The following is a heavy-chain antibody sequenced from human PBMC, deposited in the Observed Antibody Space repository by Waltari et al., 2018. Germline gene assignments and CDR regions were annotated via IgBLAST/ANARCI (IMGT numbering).Heavy chain of an antibody. V-gene: IGHV3-64*01. D-gene: IGHD2-21*01. CDR2: ISSNGVST. CDR3: ARSPDQPDSLDYYMDV. Sequence: EVQLVESGGGLVQPGGSVRLSCAASGFCSSIYSMLWVRQAPGKGLEYVSAISSNGVSTYYANSMKGRLSISRDNSKNTLYLQMGSLRAEDMAVYYCARSPDQPDSLDYYMDVWGKGTTVTVSS. CDR1: GFCSSIYS. J-gene: IGHJ6*03.